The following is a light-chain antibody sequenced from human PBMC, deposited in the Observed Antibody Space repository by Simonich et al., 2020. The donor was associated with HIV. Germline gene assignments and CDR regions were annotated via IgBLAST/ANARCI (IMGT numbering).Light chain of an antibody. CDR3: QQRSDWPGT. Sequence: EIVMTQSPATLSVSPGERATLSCRASQSVSSYLAWYQQKPGQAPRLLIYDASKRATDIPARFSGSGSGTDFTLTISSLEPEDFAVYYCQQRSDWPGTFGQGTKLEIK. V-gene: IGKV3-11*01. J-gene: IGKJ2*01. CDR1: QSVSSY. CDR2: DAS.